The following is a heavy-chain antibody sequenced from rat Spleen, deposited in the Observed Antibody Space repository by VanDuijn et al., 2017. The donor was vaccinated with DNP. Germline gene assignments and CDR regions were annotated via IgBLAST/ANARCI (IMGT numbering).Heavy chain of an antibody. D-gene: IGHD1-7*01. V-gene: IGHV3-1*01. CDR1: GYSITSNY. Sequence: EVQLQESGSGLVIPSQSLSLTCSVTGYSITSNYWGWIRKFPGNKLEYIGHISYSGSTNYNPSLKSRLSITRDTSKNHFLLHLNSVTTEDTATYYCARWTRYFDYWGQGIMVTVSS. CDR2: ISYSGST. CDR3: ARWTRYFDY. J-gene: IGHJ2*01.